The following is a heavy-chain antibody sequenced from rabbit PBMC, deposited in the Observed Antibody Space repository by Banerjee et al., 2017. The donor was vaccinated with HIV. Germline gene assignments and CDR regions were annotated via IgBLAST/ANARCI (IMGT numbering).Heavy chain of an antibody. CDR2: IDPVFGST. D-gene: IGHD6-1*01. V-gene: IGHV1S45*01. J-gene: IGHJ6*01. Sequence: QEQLEESGGDLVKPGASLTLTCTASGFSVSSNYYMSWVRQAPGKGLEWIGYIDPVFGSTYYASWVNGRFPISSHNAQNTLYLQLNSLTAADTATYFCARDMRSGYTYGYAGYAYATWYYGMDLWGPGTLVTVS. CDR3: ARDMRSGYTYGYAGYAYATWYYGMDL. CDR1: GFSVSSNYY.